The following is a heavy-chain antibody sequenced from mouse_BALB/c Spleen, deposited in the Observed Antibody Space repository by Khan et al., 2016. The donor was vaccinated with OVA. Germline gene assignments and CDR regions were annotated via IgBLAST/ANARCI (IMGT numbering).Heavy chain of an antibody. CDR3: ASRLTGSFAY. Sequence: VQLKESGGDLVKPGGSLKFSCAASGFTFSSYSMPWVRQTPDKRLEWVATISSGGDYTYYSDNVKGRSTISRDNAKNTLYLQMSSLKSEDTAMYYRASRLTGSFAYWGQGTLVTVSA. CDR1: GFTFSSYS. V-gene: IGHV5-6*01. D-gene: IGHD4-1*01. CDR2: ISSGGDYT. J-gene: IGHJ3*01.